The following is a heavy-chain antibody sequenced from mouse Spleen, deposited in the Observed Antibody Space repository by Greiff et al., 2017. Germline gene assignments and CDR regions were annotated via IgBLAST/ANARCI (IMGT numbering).Heavy chain of an antibody. V-gene: IGHV5-6-2*01. CDR2: INSNGGST. J-gene: IGHJ3*01. CDR1: GFTFSSYA. D-gene: IGHD4-1*01. Sequence: EVKLMESGGGLVKPGGSLKLSCAASGFTFSSYAMSWVRQTPEKRLEWVAAINSNGGSTYYPDTVKDRFTISRDNAKNTLYLQMSSLRSEDTALYYCARHGTGTFFFAYWGQGTLVTVSA. CDR3: ARHGTGTFFFAY.